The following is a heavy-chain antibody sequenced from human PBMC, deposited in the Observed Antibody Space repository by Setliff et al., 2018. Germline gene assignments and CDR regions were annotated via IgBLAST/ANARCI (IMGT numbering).Heavy chain of an antibody. J-gene: IGHJ6*02. D-gene: IGHD2-2*01. Sequence: ASVKVSCKASGYTFTSYGFSWVRQAPGQGLEWMGWISVYNGKTKYAQKFQGRVTMTTDTSTRTAYMEVTSLRSDDTAVYYCARVICSSTSCPGYYGMDVWGQGTTVTVSS. V-gene: IGHV1-18*01. CDR1: GYTFTSYG. CDR2: ISVYNGKT. CDR3: ARVICSSTSCPGYYGMDV.